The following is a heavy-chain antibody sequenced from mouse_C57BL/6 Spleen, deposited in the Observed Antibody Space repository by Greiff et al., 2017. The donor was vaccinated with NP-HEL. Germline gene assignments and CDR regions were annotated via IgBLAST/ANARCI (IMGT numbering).Heavy chain of an antibody. CDR1: GYTFTSYW. CDR3: ARLHDSNPNSRFYYYAMDY. J-gene: IGHJ4*01. D-gene: IGHD2-5*01. Sequence: QVQLQQPGAELVMPGASVKLSCKASGYTFTSYWMHWVKQRPGQGLEWIGEIDPSDSYTNYNQKFKGKSTLTVDKSSSTAYMQLSSLTSEDSAVYYCARLHDSNPNSRFYYYAMDYWGQGTSVTVSS. V-gene: IGHV1-69*01. CDR2: IDPSDSYT.